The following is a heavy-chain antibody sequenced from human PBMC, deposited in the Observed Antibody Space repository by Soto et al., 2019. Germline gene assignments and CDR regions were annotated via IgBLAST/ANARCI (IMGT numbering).Heavy chain of an antibody. D-gene: IGHD1-26*01. V-gene: IGHV3-15*01. J-gene: IGHJ5*01. CDR1: GFIFSNVW. CDR3: NTYGVGATNSWFDP. CDR2: IKSKSDDGTT. Sequence: GGSLRLSCAGSGFIFSNVWMNWVRQAPGKGLEWVGHIKSKSDDGTTDYAAPVKGRFTISRDDSKNTLYLEMNSLQSEDTALYYCNTYGVGATNSWFDPWGQGTLVTVSS.